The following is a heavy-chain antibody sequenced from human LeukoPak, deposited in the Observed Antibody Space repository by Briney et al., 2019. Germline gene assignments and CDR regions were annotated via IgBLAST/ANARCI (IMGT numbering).Heavy chain of an antibody. CDR2: INRDSTST. D-gene: IGHD2-15*01. CDR1: GFTFDDYS. J-gene: IGHJ3*02. CDR3: AKEGRGSRWVAFDI. Sequence: PGGSLRLSCAASGFTFDDYSIHWVRQAPGKGLEWVSLINRDSTSTYYGDSVKGRFTISRDNGKNSLFLQMSSLRTEDTALYYCAKEGRGSRWVAFDIWGQGTIVTVSS. V-gene: IGHV3-43*01.